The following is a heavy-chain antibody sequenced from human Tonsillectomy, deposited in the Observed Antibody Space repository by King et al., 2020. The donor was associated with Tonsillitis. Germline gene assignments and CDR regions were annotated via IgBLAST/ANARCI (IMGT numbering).Heavy chain of an antibody. J-gene: IGHJ6*02. V-gene: IGHV1-69*12. CDR1: GGTFSSYA. Sequence: QLVQSGAEVKKPGSSVKVSCKASGGTFSSYAISWVRQAPGQGLEWMGGIIPIFGTANYAQKFQGRVTITADESTSTAYMELSSLRSEDTAVYYCASLGGHSSSPPYYYYYGMDVWGQGTTVTVSS. CDR3: ASLGGHSSSPPYYYYYGMDV. CDR2: IIPIFGTA. D-gene: IGHD6-13*01.